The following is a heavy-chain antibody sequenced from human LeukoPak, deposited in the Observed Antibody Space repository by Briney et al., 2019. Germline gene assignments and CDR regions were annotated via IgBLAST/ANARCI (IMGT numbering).Heavy chain of an antibody. D-gene: IGHD1-1*01. Sequence: PGGYLRLSCAASGFSFISYWMSWVRQAPGKGLEWVANIKQDGSAKNYVDSVKGRFTISRDNAKNSLYLQLNSLRAEDTAVYYCAGCAGNSCYFDYWGQGTLVIVSS. V-gene: IGHV3-7*01. J-gene: IGHJ4*02. CDR3: AGCAGNSCYFDY. CDR2: IKQDGSAK. CDR1: GFSFISYW.